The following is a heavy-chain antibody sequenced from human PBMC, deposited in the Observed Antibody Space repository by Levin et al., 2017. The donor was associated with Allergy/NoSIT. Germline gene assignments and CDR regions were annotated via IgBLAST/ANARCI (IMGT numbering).Heavy chain of an antibody. Sequence: VSGPTLVKPTQTLTLTCTFSGFSLSTSGVGVGWIRQPPGKALEWLALIYWDDDKRYSPSLKSRLTITKDTSKNQVVLTMTNMDPVDTATYYCAHSGGSHLWFRELFLRAALNWFDPWGQGTLVTVSS. D-gene: IGHD3-10*01. CDR3: AHSGGSHLWFRELFLRAALNWFDP. CDR2: IYWDDDK. V-gene: IGHV2-5*02. CDR1: GFSLSTSGVG. J-gene: IGHJ5*02.